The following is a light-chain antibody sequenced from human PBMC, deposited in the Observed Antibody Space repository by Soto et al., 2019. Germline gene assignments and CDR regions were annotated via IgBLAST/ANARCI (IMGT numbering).Light chain of an antibody. Sequence: QCALTQPDSVSGSPGQSITISCTGTSSDVGSYNLVSWYQQHPGKAPKLMIYEGSKRPSGVSNRFSGSKSGNTASLTISGLQAEDEADYYCCSYAGSSTDVFGTGTKLTVL. J-gene: IGLJ1*01. CDR2: EGS. V-gene: IGLV2-23*01. CDR1: SSDVGSYNL. CDR3: CSYAGSSTDV.